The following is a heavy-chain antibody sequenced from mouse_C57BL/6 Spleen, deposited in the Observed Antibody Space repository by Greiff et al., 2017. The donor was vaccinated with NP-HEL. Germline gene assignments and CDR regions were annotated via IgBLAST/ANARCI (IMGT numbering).Heavy chain of an antibody. D-gene: IGHD2-5*01. CDR1: GFNIKDYY. Sequence: EVQGVESGAELVKPGASVKLSCTASGFNIKDYYMHWVKQRTEQGLEWIGRIDPEDGETKYAPKFQGKATITADTSSNTAYLQLSSLTSEDTAVYYCALYSNYEGSYWYFDVWGTGTTVTVSS. V-gene: IGHV14-2*01. J-gene: IGHJ1*03. CDR2: IDPEDGET. CDR3: ALYSNYEGSYWYFDV.